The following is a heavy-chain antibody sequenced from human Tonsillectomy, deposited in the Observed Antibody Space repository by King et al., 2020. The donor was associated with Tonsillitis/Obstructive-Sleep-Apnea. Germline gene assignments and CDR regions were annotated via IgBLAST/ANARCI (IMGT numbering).Heavy chain of an antibody. CDR3: ARLYSDSGWVDY. J-gene: IGHJ4*02. CDR2: IYYSGST. CDR1: GGSISSYY. D-gene: IGHD4-11*01. Sequence: QLQESGPGLVKPSETLSLTCTVSGGSISSYYWSWIRQPPGKGLEWIGYIYYSGSTNYNPSLKSRVTISVDTSKNQFSLKLSSVTAADTAVYYCARLYSDSGWVDYWGQGTLVTVSS. V-gene: IGHV4-59*08.